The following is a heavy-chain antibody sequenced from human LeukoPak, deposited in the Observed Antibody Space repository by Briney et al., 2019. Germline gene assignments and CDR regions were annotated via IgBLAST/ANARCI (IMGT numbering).Heavy chain of an antibody. D-gene: IGHD2-2*01. Sequence: ASVKVSCKASGGTFSSYAISWVRQAPGQGLEWMGWISTYNGNTRYAQKVHGRLTMTTDTSTSTAYMELRSLRSDDTAVYYCARDDCASTTCYLGYWGQGTLVTVSS. V-gene: IGHV1-18*01. CDR2: ISTYNGNT. CDR1: GGTFSSYA. CDR3: ARDDCASTTCYLGY. J-gene: IGHJ4*02.